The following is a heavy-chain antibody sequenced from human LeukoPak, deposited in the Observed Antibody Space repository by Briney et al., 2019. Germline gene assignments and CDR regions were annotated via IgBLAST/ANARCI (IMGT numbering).Heavy chain of an antibody. CDR2: VNYSGST. V-gene: IGHV4-61*01. Sequence: SETLSLTCTVSGGSVSNDNHCWSWIRQPPGKGLQWIGYVNYSGSTKYNPSLKSRVTISVDTSKNQLSLELSSVTAADTAVYYCARDGIVAPFDYWGQGTLVTVSS. CDR1: GGSVSNDNHC. D-gene: IGHD6-6*01. CDR3: ARDGIVAPFDY. J-gene: IGHJ4*02.